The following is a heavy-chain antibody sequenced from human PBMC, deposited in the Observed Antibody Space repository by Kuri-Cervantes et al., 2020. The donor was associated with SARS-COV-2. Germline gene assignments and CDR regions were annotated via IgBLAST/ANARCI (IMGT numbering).Heavy chain of an antibody. V-gene: IGHV3-23*03. CDR1: GFTFSSYA. D-gene: IGHD2-8*02. CDR3: AKVHCTGGVCYRFDAFDI. CDR2: IYSGGST. Sequence: LSLTCAASGFTFSSYAMSWVRQAPGKGLEWVSVIYSGGSTYYADSVKGRFTISRDNSKNTLYLQMNSLRAEDTAVYYCAKVHCTGGVCYRFDAFDIWGQGTMVTVSS. J-gene: IGHJ3*02.